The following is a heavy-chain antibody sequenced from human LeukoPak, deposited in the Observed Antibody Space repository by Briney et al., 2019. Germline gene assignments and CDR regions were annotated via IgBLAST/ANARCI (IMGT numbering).Heavy chain of an antibody. V-gene: IGHV3-23*01. CDR1: GFTFTSYA. D-gene: IGHD3-10*01. CDR2: ISGSGGST. Sequence: PGGSLRLSCAASGFTFTSYAMSWVRQAPGKGLEWVSAISGSGGSTYYADSVKGRFTISRDNSKYTLYLQMNSLRAEDTAVYCCAKDLLCYGSGNWFDPWGQGTLVTVSS. J-gene: IGHJ5*02. CDR3: AKDLLCYGSGNWFDP.